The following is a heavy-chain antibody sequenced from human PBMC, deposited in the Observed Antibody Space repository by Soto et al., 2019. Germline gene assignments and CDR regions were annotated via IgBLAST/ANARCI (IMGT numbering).Heavy chain of an antibody. CDR3: ARHRYYYDSSGYYCWFDP. Sequence: QLQLQESGPGLVKPSETLSLTCTVSGGSISSSSYYWGWIRQPPGKGLERIGSIYYSGSTYYNPSLKSRVTISVDTSKNQFSLKLSSVTAADTAVYYCARHRYYYDSSGYYCWFDPWGQGTLVTVSS. CDR1: GGSISSSSYY. CDR2: IYYSGST. J-gene: IGHJ5*02. V-gene: IGHV4-39*01. D-gene: IGHD3-22*01.